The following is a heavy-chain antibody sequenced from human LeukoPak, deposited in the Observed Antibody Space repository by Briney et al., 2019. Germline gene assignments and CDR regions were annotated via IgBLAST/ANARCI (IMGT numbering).Heavy chain of an antibody. J-gene: IGHJ4*02. V-gene: IGHV4-4*02. D-gene: IGHD6-19*01. Sequence: SETLSLTCAVSGGSISSTNWWSWVRQPPGKGLEWIGEISHSGSTNYNPSLRSRVTISVDKSKNQFSLKLSSVTAADTAVYYCARVAYSSGWYCDYWGQGTLVTVSS. CDR1: GGSISSTNW. CDR2: ISHSGST. CDR3: ARVAYSSGWYCDY.